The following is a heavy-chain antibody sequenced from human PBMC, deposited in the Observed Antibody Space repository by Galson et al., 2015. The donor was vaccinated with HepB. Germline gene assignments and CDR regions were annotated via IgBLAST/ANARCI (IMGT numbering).Heavy chain of an antibody. CDR2: ISYDGSNK. V-gene: IGHV3-30*18. CDR1: GFTFSRYG. CDR3: AKGSGSFDY. J-gene: IGHJ4*02. D-gene: IGHD3-10*01. Sequence: SLRLSCAASGFTFSRYGMHWVRQAPGKGLEWVAVISYDGSNKYYADSVKGRFTISRDNSKNTLYLQMNSLRAEDTAVYYCAKGSGSFDYWGQGTLVTVSS.